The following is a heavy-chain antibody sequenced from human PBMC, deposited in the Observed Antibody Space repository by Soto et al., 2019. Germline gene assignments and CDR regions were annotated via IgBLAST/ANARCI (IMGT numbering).Heavy chain of an antibody. CDR1: GGSISSYY. V-gene: IGHV4-59*01. J-gene: IGHJ6*02. Sequence: PSETLSLTCTVSGGSISSYYWSWIRQPPGKGLEWIGYIYYSRSTNYNPSLKSRVTISVDTSKNQFSLKLSSVTAADTAVYYCARVLPSGWTYYYGMDVWGQGTTVTVSS. CDR3: ARVLPSGWTYYYGMDV. CDR2: IYYSRST. D-gene: IGHD6-19*01.